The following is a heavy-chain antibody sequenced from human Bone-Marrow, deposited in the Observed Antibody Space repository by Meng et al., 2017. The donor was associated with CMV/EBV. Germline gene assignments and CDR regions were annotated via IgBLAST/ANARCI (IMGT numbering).Heavy chain of an antibody. J-gene: IGHJ3*02. CDR3: TTRDWSFDI. CDR1: RFTLRHDW. V-gene: IGHV3-15*01. Sequence: SCVDYRFTLRHDWLHCVRQATGKGLEWVGRIQSKTDGGTTDYAAPVKGRLSISRDDSKNTLYLQMNSLKTEDTAVYYCTTRDWSFDIWGQGTMVTVSS. D-gene: IGHD3/OR15-3a*01. CDR2: IQSKTDGGTT.